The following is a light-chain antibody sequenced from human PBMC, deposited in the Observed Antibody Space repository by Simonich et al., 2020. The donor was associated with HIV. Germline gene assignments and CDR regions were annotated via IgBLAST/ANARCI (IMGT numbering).Light chain of an antibody. Sequence: DIVMTQSPLSLPVTPGEPASISCRSSQSLLHSNGSTYLDWYLQKPGQSPQLLIYLGSNRASGVPDRFSGSGSGTEYTLRISRVEAEDVGVYYCMQTLQTRTFGPGTKVDIK. J-gene: IGKJ3*01. CDR3: MQTLQTRT. CDR1: QSLLHSNGSTY. CDR2: LGS. V-gene: IGKV2-28*01.